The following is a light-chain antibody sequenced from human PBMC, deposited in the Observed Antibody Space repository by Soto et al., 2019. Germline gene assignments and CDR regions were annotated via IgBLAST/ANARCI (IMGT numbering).Light chain of an antibody. CDR2: GAS. CDR3: QQYGSSPIT. J-gene: IGKJ5*01. V-gene: IGKV3-20*01. CDR1: QSLSSSY. Sequence: EIVLTQSPATLSLSPGERATLSCGASQSLSSSYLAWYQQKPGQAPRLLIYGASSRATGIPDRFSGSGSGTDFTLTISRLEPEDFAVYYCQQYGSSPITFGQGTRLEIK.